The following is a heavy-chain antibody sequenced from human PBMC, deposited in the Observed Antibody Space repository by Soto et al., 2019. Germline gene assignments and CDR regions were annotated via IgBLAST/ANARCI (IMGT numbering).Heavy chain of an antibody. CDR2: ISTNSGHT. V-gene: IGHV1-18*01. CDR3: ARVECRSTSCYRHFDY. CDR1: GYTFSNYG. J-gene: IGHJ4*02. Sequence: GASVKVSCKASGYTFSNYGITWVRQAPGQGLEWMGWISTNSGHTNYAQKLQGRVTLTTDTSTSTAYMELKSLRSDDTAAYYCARVECRSTSCYRHFDYWGQGTLVTVSS. D-gene: IGHD2-2*01.